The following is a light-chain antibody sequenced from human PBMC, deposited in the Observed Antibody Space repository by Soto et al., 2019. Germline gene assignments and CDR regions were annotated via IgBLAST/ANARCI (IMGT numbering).Light chain of an antibody. J-gene: IGKJ5*01. CDR1: QGIYNY. CDR3: HKYNSALLT. Sequence: DIQMTQSPSSLSASVGDRVTITCRASQGIYNYLAWSQQKPGKAPKLLIYAASTLEAGVPSRFSGSGSGTDFTLTISSLQPEDVATYYCHKYNSALLTFGQGTRLEIK. V-gene: IGKV1-27*01. CDR2: AAS.